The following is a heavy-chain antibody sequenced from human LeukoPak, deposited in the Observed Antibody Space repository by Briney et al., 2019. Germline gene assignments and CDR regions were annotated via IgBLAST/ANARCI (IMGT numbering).Heavy chain of an antibody. Sequence: ASVKVSCKASGGTFSSYAISWVRQAPGQGLEWMGWINPNNGGTNYAQKFQGRVTMTRDTSISTAYMELSRLRSDDTAVYYCARLQYRGAFDIWGQGTMVTVSS. V-gene: IGHV1-2*02. D-gene: IGHD2-2*01. CDR2: INPNNGGT. CDR3: ARLQYRGAFDI. CDR1: GGTFSSYA. J-gene: IGHJ3*02.